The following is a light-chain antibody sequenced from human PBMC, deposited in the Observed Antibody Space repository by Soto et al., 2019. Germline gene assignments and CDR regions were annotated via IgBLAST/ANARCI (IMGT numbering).Light chain of an antibody. V-gene: IGLV2-14*01. CDR3: FSKISGFVYG. CDR1: NTDLGVYGY. CDR2: DVN. Sequence: QSALAQPASVSASFGQSITISCSGPNTDLGVYGYVSWYQHHPGKAPKLLIYDVNNRPSGISDRFSGSKSGDTASLTISGLQAEDEADYFCFSKISGFVYGFGTGTKVTVL. J-gene: IGLJ1*01.